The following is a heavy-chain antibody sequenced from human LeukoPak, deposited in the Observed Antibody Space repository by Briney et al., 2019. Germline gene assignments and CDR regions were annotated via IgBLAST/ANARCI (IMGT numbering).Heavy chain of an antibody. CDR1: GYSFTSYW. V-gene: IGHV5-10-1*01. CDR2: IDPSDSYT. CDR3: ARLVRYCSSTSCYVHAFDI. D-gene: IGHD2-2*01. J-gene: IGHJ3*02. Sequence: GESLKISCKGSGYSFTSYWISWVRQMPGKGLEWMGRIDPSDSYTNYSPSFQGHVTISADKSISTAYLQWSSLKASDIAMYYCARLVRYCSSTSCYVHAFDIWGQGTMVTVSS.